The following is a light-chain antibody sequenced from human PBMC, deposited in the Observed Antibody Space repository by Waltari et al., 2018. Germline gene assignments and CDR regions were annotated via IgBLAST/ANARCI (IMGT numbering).Light chain of an antibody. CDR3: AAWDDSLSGRV. CDR1: RSNIASNY. Sequence: QSVLTQPPSASGTPGQRVTISCSGSRSNIASNYVYWYHQLPGPAPKLLIYGNNRRPSGVPDRFSGSKSGTSASLAISGLRSEDEADYYCAAWDDSLSGRVFGGGAKVTVL. CDR2: GNN. J-gene: IGLJ3*02. V-gene: IGLV1-47*01.